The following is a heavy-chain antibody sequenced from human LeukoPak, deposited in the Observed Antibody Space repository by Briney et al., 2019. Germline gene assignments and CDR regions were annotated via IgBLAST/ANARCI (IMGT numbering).Heavy chain of an antibody. CDR3: ARGNYDYVWGSYRNYYFDY. J-gene: IGHJ4*02. CDR1: GGSFSGYY. V-gene: IGHV4-34*01. D-gene: IGHD3-16*02. Sequence: SETLSLTCAVYGGSFSGYYWSWIRQPPGKGLEWIGEINHSGSTNYNPSLKSRVTISVDTSKNQFSLKLSSVTAADTAVYYRARGNYDYVWGSYRNYYFDYWGQGTLVTVSS. CDR2: INHSGST.